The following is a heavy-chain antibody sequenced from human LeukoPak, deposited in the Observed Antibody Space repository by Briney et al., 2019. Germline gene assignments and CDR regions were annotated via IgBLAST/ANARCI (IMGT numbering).Heavy chain of an antibody. CDR1: GFTFSSYA. CDR2: ISYDGGNK. CDR3: ARDRSIAAPDYYMDV. V-gene: IGHV3-30-3*01. J-gene: IGHJ6*03. D-gene: IGHD6-6*01. Sequence: GGSLRLSCAASGFTFSSYAMHWVRQAPGKGLEWVAVISYDGGNKYYADSVKGRFTISRDNSKNTLYLQMNSLRAEDTAVYYCARDRSIAAPDYYMDVWGKGTTDTVSS.